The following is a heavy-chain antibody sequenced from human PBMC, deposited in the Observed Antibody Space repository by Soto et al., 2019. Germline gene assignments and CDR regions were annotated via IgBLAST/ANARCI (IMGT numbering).Heavy chain of an antibody. CDR2: ISATGAST. CDR3: ARDLEGYCSSTSCPGSDY. CDR1: GFTFKESA. V-gene: IGHV3-23*01. J-gene: IGHJ4*02. Sequence: GGSLRLSCAASGFTFKESAMNWVRQAPGKGLEWVASISATGASTWYAESVRGRLSISRDNSKNTLYLQMNSLRGEDTAVYYCARDLEGYCSSTSCPGSDYWGQGTLVTVSS. D-gene: IGHD2-2*01.